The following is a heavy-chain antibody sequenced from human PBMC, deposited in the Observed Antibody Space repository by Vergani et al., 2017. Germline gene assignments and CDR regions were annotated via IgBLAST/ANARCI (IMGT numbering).Heavy chain of an antibody. Sequence: QVQLRQWGAGLLKPSETLSLTCAVYGGSFIGYYWSWIRQPPGKGLEWIGEINHSGSTNYNPSLKSRVTISVDTSKNQFSLKLSSVTAADTAVYYCASHAGPKDFWGQGTMVTVSS. J-gene: IGHJ3*01. V-gene: IGHV4-34*01. CDR3: ASHAGPKDF. CDR1: GGSFIGYY. CDR2: INHSGST.